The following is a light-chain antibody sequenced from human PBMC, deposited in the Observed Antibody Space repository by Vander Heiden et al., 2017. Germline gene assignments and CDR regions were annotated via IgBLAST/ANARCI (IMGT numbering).Light chain of an antibody. V-gene: IGLV3-1*01. CDR2: QDS. CDR1: KLGDKH. CDR3: QAWDSSPVV. J-gene: IGLJ2*01. Sequence: SYELTHPPSVSVAPGQTASIPCSGGKLGDKHACWYQQKPGQSPVLVIYQDSKRPSGIPERFSGSNSGNTATLTISGTQAMDEADYYCQAWDSSPVVFGGGTKLTVL.